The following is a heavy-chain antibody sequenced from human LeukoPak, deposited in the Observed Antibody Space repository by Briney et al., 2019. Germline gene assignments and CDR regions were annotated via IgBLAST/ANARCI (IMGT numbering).Heavy chain of an antibody. J-gene: IGHJ4*02. CDR3: AKESGSSGWYYFDY. CDR1: GFTFDDYG. Sequence: GGSLRLSCAASGFTFDDYGMSWVRQAPGKGLEWVSAISGSGGSTYYADSVKGRFTISRDNSKNTLYLRMNSLRAEDTAVYYCAKESGSSGWYYFDYWGQGTLVTVSS. V-gene: IGHV3-23*01. CDR2: ISGSGGST. D-gene: IGHD6-19*01.